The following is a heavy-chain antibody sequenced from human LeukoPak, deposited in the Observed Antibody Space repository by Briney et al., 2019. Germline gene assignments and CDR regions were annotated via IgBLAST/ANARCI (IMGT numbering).Heavy chain of an antibody. CDR1: GFTFSGSA. D-gene: IGHD6-19*01. CDR3: ARDPFSVAGFNFDY. V-gene: IGHV3-73*01. J-gene: IGHJ4*02. Sequence: PGGSLRLSCAASGFTFSGSAMHWVRQASGKGLEWVGRIRSTANSYATAYAASVKGRFTISRDDSKNTAYLQMNSLKTEDTAVYYCARDPFSVAGFNFDYWGQGTLVTVSS. CDR2: IRSTANSYAT.